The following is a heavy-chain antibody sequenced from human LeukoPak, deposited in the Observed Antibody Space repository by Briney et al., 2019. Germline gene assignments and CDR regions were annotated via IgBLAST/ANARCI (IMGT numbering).Heavy chain of an antibody. CDR1: GYTFTSYG. V-gene: IGHV1-18*04. J-gene: IGHJ6*04. CDR3: ARDLACYGSGSQHNYYYYGMDV. D-gene: IGHD3-10*01. CDR2: ISAYNGNT. Sequence: ASVKVSCKASGYTFTSYGISWARQAPGQGLEWMGWISAYNGNTNYAQKLQGRVTMTTDTSTSTAYMELRSLRSDDTAVYYCARDLACYGSGSQHNYYYYGMDVWGKGTTVTVSS.